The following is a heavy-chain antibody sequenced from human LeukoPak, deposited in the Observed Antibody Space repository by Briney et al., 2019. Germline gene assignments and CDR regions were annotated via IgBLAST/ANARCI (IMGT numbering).Heavy chain of an antibody. CDR2: IWYDGSNK. D-gene: IGHD3-22*01. CDR3: ARELSPVVKYYFEY. J-gene: IGHJ4*02. V-gene: IGHV3-33*01. Sequence: GGSLRLSCAASGFTFSSYGIHWVRQAPGKGLEWVAVIWYDGSNKYYADPVKGRFTISRDNSKNTLYLQMNSLRAEDTALYYCARELSPVVKYYFEYWGQGTLVTVSS. CDR1: GFTFSSYG.